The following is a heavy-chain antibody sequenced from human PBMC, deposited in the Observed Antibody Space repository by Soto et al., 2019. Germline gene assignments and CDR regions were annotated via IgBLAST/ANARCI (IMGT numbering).Heavy chain of an antibody. CDR2: IIPIFGTA. Sequence: ASVKVSCKASGGTFSSYAISWVRQAPGQGLEWMGGIIPIFGTANYAQKFQGRVTITADESTSTAYMELSSLRSEDTAVYYCARVRGKNHSGEYYYYGMDVWGQGTTVTVSS. CDR1: GGTFSSYA. CDR3: ARVRGKNHSGEYYYYGMDV. J-gene: IGHJ6*02. V-gene: IGHV1-69*13. D-gene: IGHD1-1*01.